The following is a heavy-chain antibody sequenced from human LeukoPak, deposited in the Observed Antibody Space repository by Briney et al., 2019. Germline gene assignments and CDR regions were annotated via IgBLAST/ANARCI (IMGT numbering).Heavy chain of an antibody. CDR2: INPNSGGT. V-gene: IGHV1-2*06. Sequence: GASVTVSCTASGYTFTGYYMHWVRQAPGQGLEWMGRINPNSGGTNYAQKFQGRVTMTRDTSISTAYMELSRLRSEDTAVYYCARDRLAVAGTRRIRWFDPWGQGTLVTVSS. CDR3: ARDRLAVAGTRRIRWFDP. J-gene: IGHJ5*02. D-gene: IGHD6-19*01. CDR1: GYTFTGYY.